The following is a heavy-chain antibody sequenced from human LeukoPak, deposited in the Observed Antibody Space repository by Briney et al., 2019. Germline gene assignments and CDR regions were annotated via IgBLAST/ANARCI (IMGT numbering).Heavy chain of an antibody. CDR1: GFTVSSNY. CDR3: ASEGD. CDR2: IYTEVTT. D-gene: IGHD3-16*01. J-gene: IGHJ4*02. V-gene: IGHV3-66*02. Sequence: GGSLRLSCAVSGFTVSSNYFSWVRQAPGKGLEWVSVIYTEVTTYYADSVKGRFIISRDNSKNTVYLQMNSLRVEDTAVYYCASEGDWGQGTLVTVSS.